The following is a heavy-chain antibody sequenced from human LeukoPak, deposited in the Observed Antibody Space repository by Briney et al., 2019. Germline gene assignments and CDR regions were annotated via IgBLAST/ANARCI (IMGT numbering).Heavy chain of an antibody. CDR1: GYTFTSYY. CDR2: FDPEDGET. Sequence: ASVKVSCKASGYTFTSYYMHWVRQAPGKGLEWMGGFDPEDGETIYAQKFQGRVTMTEDTSTDTAYMELSSLRSEDTAVYYCATPQAYGVSFFDYWGQGTLVTVSS. D-gene: IGHD4-17*01. CDR3: ATPQAYGVSFFDY. J-gene: IGHJ4*02. V-gene: IGHV1-24*01.